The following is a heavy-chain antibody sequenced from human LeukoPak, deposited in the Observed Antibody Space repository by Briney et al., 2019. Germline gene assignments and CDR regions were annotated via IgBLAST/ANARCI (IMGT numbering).Heavy chain of an antibody. D-gene: IGHD4-17*01. CDR3: ARSYGDYANWFDP. J-gene: IGHJ5*02. Sequence: PGGSLRLSCAVSGFSVSSNYWAWVRQAPGKGLEWVSLIYNDGRTYYADSVKGRFTTSRDTSKNTVYFQMNSLRGEDTAVYYCARSYGDYANWFDPWGQGTLVTVSS. CDR2: IYNDGRT. CDR1: GFSVSSNY. V-gene: IGHV3-53*01.